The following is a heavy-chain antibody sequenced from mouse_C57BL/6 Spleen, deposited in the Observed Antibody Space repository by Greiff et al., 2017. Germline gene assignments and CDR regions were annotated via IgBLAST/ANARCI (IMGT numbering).Heavy chain of an antibody. CDR2: INPNNGGT. CDR3: ARDGNYHAMDY. CDR1: GYTFTDYN. J-gene: IGHJ4*01. V-gene: IGHV1-18*01. Sequence: EVQLVESGPELVKPGASVKIPCKASGYTFTDYNMDWVKQSHGKSLEWIGDINPNNGGTIYNQKFKGKATLTVDKSSSTAYMELRSLTSEDTAVYYCARDGNYHAMDYWGQGTSVTVSS. D-gene: IGHD2-1*01.